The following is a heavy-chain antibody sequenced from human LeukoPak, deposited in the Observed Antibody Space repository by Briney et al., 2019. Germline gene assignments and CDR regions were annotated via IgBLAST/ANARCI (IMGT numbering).Heavy chain of an antibody. CDR3: ARGGYSGYGPYFDY. V-gene: IGHV4-59*01. CDR2: IYYSGST. D-gene: IGHD5-12*01. CDR1: GGSISSYY. J-gene: IGHJ4*02. Sequence: SETLSLTWTVSGGSISSYYWSWIRQPPGKGLEWIGYIYYSGSTNYNPSLKSRVTISVDTSKNQFSLKLSSVTAADTAVYYCARGGYSGYGPYFDYWGQGTLVTVSS.